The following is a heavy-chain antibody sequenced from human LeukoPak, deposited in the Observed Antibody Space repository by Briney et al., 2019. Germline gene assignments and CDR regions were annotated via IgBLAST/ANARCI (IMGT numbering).Heavy chain of an antibody. D-gene: IGHD2/OR15-2a*01. CDR3: ARDVRGTAPCNDYYMDV. J-gene: IGHJ6*03. Sequence: ASVKVSCKASGYTFTGYYMHWVRQAPGQGLEWMGWINPNSGGTNYAQKFQGRVTTTRDTSISTAFLELSSLRSDDTAVYYCARDVRGTAPCNDYYMDVWGRGTRVTVAS. CDR1: GYTFTGYY. V-gene: IGHV1-2*02. CDR2: INPNSGGT.